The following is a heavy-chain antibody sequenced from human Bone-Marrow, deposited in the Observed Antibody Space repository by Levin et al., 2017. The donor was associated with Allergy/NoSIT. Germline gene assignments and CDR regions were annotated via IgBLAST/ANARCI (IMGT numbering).Heavy chain of an antibody. J-gene: IGHJ4*02. CDR2: IYPDDSDT. V-gene: IGHV5-51*01. Sequence: GESLISCKGSGYNFTNYWIGWVRQMPGKGLEWMGIIYPDDSDTRYSPSFQGQVTISADKSINTAYLQWSSLKASDTAMYYCARTYYGTAFDFWGQGTLVTVSS. CDR3: ARTYYGTAFDF. D-gene: IGHD2-21*02. CDR1: GYNFTNYW.